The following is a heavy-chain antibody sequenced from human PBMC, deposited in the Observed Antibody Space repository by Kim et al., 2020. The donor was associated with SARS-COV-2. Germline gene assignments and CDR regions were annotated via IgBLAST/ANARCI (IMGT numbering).Heavy chain of an antibody. CDR1: GYTFTSYA. CDR2: INAGNGNT. J-gene: IGHJ5*02. D-gene: IGHD3-10*01. Sequence: ASVKVSCKASGYTFTSYAMHWVRQAPGQRLEWMGWINAGNGNTKYSQKFQGRVTITRDTSASTAYMELSSLRSEDTAVYYCARDIERFVWFGDTNWFDPWGQGTLVTVSS. V-gene: IGHV1-3*01. CDR3: ARDIERFVWFGDTNWFDP.